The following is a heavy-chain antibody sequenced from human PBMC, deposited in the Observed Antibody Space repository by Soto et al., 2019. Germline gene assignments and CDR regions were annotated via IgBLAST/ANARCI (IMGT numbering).Heavy chain of an antibody. CDR2: IGTAGDT. CDR1: GFTFSSYD. CDR3: ATGEYYYDSSGYYYC. Sequence: PGGSLRLSCAASGFTFSSYDMHWVRQATGKGLEWVSAIGTAGDTYYPGSVKGRFTISRDNAKNSLYLQMNSLRAEDTAVYYCATGEYYYDSSGYYYCWGQGTLVTVSS. J-gene: IGHJ4*02. D-gene: IGHD3-22*01. V-gene: IGHV3-13*04.